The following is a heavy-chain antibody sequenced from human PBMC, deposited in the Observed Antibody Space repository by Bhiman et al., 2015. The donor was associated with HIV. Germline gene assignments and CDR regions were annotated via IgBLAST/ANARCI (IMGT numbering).Heavy chain of an antibody. CDR2: ISGSGVGT. CDR1: GFTFSNYA. J-gene: IGHJ3*02. D-gene: IGHD1-26*01. V-gene: IGHV3-23*01. Sequence: EVQLLESGGGLVQPGGSLKLSCAASGFTFSNYAMSWVRQAPGKGLEWVSGISGSGVGTYYADSVKGRFTISRDNSKNTLYLQMNSLRAEDTAVYYCAKGQVGATISWAGTFDIWGQGTMVTVSS. CDR3: AKGQVGATISWAGTFDI.